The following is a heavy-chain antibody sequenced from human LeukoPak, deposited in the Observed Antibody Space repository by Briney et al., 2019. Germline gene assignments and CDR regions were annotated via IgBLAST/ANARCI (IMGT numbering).Heavy chain of an antibody. CDR1: GGSVRSYY. J-gene: IGHJ4*02. D-gene: IGHD3-10*01. CDR2: IHNSGST. Sequence: SETLSLTCTVSGGSVRSYYWSWTRQPPGEGLEWIAYIHNSGSTNYNPSLKSRVTMSVDTSKNQFSLKLSSVTAADTAVYYCARSSPIYYGSGSYRSPLDYWGQGTLVTVSS. V-gene: IGHV4-59*02. CDR3: ARSSPIYYGSGSYRSPLDY.